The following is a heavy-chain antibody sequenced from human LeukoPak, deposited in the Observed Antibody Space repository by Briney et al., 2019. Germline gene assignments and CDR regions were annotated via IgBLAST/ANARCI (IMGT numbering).Heavy chain of an antibody. V-gene: IGHV3-48*04. Sequence: GGSLRLSCAASGFTFSSYSMNWVRQAPGKGLEWVSHISSSSSTIYYADSVKGRFTISRDNAKSSLYLQMNSLRAEDTAVYYCARDPAWEPSDYWGQGTLVTVSS. CDR1: GFTFSSYS. CDR3: ARDPAWEPSDY. J-gene: IGHJ4*02. CDR2: ISSSSSTI. D-gene: IGHD1-26*01.